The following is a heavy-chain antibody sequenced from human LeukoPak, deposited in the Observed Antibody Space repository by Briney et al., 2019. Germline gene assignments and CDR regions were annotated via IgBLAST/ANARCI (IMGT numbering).Heavy chain of an antibody. CDR2: IKSKTDGETT. Sequence: GGSLRLSCAASKFPFTNAWMTWVRQAPGKGLEWVGRIKSKTDGETTDYAAPVKGRFTISRDDSKSTLYLQMNSLKTEDTAVYYCTTADAVPLPDYWGQGTLVIVSS. CDR1: KFPFTNAW. V-gene: IGHV3-15*01. J-gene: IGHJ4*02. D-gene: IGHD5-24*01. CDR3: TTADAVPLPDY.